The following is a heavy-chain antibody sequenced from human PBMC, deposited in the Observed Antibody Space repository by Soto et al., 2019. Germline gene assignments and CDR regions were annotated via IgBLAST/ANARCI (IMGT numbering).Heavy chain of an antibody. Sequence: QVQLVESGGGVVQPGRSLRLSCAASGFTFSSYGMHWVRQAPGKGLEWVAVISYDGSNKYYADSVKGRFTISRDNSKNTLYLQMNGLRAEDTAVYYCAKDGTMIALEKGDYGMDVWGQGTTVTVSS. J-gene: IGHJ6*02. CDR3: AKDGTMIALEKGDYGMDV. D-gene: IGHD3-22*01. V-gene: IGHV3-30*18. CDR2: ISYDGSNK. CDR1: GFTFSSYG.